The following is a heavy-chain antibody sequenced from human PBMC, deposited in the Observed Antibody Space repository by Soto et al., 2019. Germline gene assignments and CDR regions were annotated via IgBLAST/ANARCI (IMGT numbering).Heavy chain of an antibody. Sequence: PGGSLRLSCAASGFTFDEYALTWVRQAPGKGLEWVAGINWNGGSKGYADSVKGRFTISTDNAKRSLYLQMNNLRAEDTAFYFFTRAPQFYYDTCGIYECGHGGQGAKFPVS. CDR3: TRAPQFYYDTCGIYECGH. J-gene: IGHJ4*02. V-gene: IGHV3-20*04. CDR2: INWNGGSK. D-gene: IGHD3-22*01. CDR1: GFTFDEYA.